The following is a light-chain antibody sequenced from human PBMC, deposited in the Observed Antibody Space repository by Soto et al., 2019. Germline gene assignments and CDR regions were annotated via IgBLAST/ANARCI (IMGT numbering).Light chain of an antibody. CDR3: SSYTNINTRACV. CDR1: SGDIGSYNR. Sequence: QSALTQPASVSGSPGQSITMSCTGTSGDIGSYNRVSWCQQHPGKAPKLIIYEVTDRPSGVSNRFSGSKSGNTASLTISGLQPEDEAEYYCSSYTNINTRACVFGTGTKGTVL. J-gene: IGLJ1*01. V-gene: IGLV2-14*01. CDR2: EVT.